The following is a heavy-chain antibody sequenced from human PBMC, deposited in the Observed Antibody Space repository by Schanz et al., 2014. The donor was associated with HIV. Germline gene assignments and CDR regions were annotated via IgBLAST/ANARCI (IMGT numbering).Heavy chain of an antibody. Sequence: QVQLVESGGGVVQPGRSLRLSCAASGFTFRTYGMHWVRQAPGKGLEWVAMIWNDGSYEEYADSVKGRFSVSRDNSKNILYLQVNNLRAEDTAVYYCARGGIWEWDQPDFDYWGQGTLVTVSS. J-gene: IGHJ4*02. CDR1: GFTFRTYG. CDR3: ARGGIWEWDQPDFDY. CDR2: IWNDGSYE. D-gene: IGHD2-15*01. V-gene: IGHV3-33*01.